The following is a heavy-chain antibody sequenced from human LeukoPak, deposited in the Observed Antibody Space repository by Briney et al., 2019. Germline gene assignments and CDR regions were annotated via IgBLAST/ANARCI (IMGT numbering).Heavy chain of an antibody. CDR3: ATAWQGGSYLD. V-gene: IGHV3-53*01. D-gene: IGHD1-26*01. Sequence: GGSLRLSCAASGFTVSSNYMSWVRQAPGKGLEWVSVIYSGGSTYYADSVKGRFTISRDNSKSTLYLQMNSLRAEDTAVYYCATAWQGGSYLDWGQGTLVTVSS. CDR1: GFTVSSNY. CDR2: IYSGGST. J-gene: IGHJ4*02.